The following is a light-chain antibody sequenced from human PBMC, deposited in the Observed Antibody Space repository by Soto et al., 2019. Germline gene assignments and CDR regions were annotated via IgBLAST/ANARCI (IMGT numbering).Light chain of an antibody. V-gene: IGKV1-5*01. Sequence: IQMTQSPSTLSASVGDRVTIHCRASQSIRSWLAWYQQRPGKAPTVLIYDVSSLESGVPSRFSGSGSGTEFTLTISGLQPDDFATYFCQQFNSYPITFGQGTRLENK. CDR1: QSIRSW. J-gene: IGKJ5*01. CDR2: DVS. CDR3: QQFNSYPIT.